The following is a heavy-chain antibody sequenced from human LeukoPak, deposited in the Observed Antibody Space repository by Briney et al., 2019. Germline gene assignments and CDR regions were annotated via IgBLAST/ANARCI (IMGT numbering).Heavy chain of an antibody. CDR3: ARKSITMVRGPFDP. D-gene: IGHD3-10*01. CDR1: GDSISSYNW. Sequence: SGTLSLTCSVSGDSISSYNWWSWVRQPPGKGLEWIGEIYHSGSTNYNPSLKSRVTISVDKSKNQFSLKLSSVTAADTAVYYCARKSITMVRGPFDPWGQGTLVTVSS. V-gene: IGHV4-4*02. CDR2: IYHSGST. J-gene: IGHJ5*02.